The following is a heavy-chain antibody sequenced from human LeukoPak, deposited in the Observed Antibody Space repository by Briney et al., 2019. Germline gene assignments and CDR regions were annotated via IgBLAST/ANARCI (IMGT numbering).Heavy chain of an antibody. CDR2: ISGSDGTT. Sequence: GGSLRLSCVASGYTFSNFAMTWVRQAPGKGLEWVADISGSDGTTHYAGSVKGRFTISRDNSMNTLYLQLNNLRAEDTAVYYCSRHRLHVLGRGDFWGQGTLVTVSS. CDR1: GYTFSNFA. CDR3: SRHRLHVLGRGDF. J-gene: IGHJ4*02. D-gene: IGHD3-10*02. V-gene: IGHV3-23*01.